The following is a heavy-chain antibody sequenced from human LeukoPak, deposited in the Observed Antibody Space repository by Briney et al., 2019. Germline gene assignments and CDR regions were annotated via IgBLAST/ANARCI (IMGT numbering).Heavy chain of an antibody. D-gene: IGHD3-22*01. CDR2: MSGSGGST. CDR3: AKDGYYDSSAYYYVRYFDL. J-gene: IGHJ2*01. V-gene: IGHV3-23*01. CDR1: GFTFSSYA. Sequence: GGSLRLSCAASGFTFSSYAMSWVRQAPGKGLEWVSAMSGSGGSTYYADSVKGRFTISRDNSKNTLYLRMNSLRAEDTAVYYCAKDGYYDSSAYYYVRYFDLWGRGTLVTVSS.